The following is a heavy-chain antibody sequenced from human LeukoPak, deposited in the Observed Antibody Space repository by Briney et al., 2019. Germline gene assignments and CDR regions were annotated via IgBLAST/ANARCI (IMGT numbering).Heavy chain of an antibody. Sequence: PGGSLRLSCAASGFTFSSYGMHWVRPAPGKGLEWVAVIWYDGSNKYYADSVKGRVTISRDNSKNTLYLQMNSLRAEDTAVYYCARESPFAYSSSHLDYWGQGTLVTVSS. CDR1: GFTFSSYG. CDR2: IWYDGSNK. CDR3: ARESPFAYSSSHLDY. D-gene: IGHD6-13*01. V-gene: IGHV3-33*01. J-gene: IGHJ4*02.